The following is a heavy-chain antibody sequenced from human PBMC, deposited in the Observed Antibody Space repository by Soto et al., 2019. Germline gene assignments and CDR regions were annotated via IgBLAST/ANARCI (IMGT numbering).Heavy chain of an antibody. CDR1: GYTFTGYY. V-gene: IGHV1-2*02. Sequence: QVQLVQSGAEVKKPGASVKISCKASGYTFTGYYMHWVRQAPGQGLEWMGWINPNSGGTNYAQKFQGRVTMTRDTSISTAYMELSRLRSEDTAVYYCARGRNRLPPVDTAMVTSCYYGMDVWGQGTTVTVSS. CDR3: ARGRNRLPPVDTAMVTSCYYGMDV. D-gene: IGHD5-18*01. CDR2: INPNSGGT. J-gene: IGHJ6*02.